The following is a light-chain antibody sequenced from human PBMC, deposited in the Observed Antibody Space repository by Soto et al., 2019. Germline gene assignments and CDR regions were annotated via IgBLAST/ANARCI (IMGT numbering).Light chain of an antibody. CDR2: GAS. CDR3: QQYGSSPPWT. CDR1: QSVSSSY. Sequence: EIVLTQSPGTLSLSPGEGATLSCRASQSVSSSYIAWYQQRPGQTPSLLIYGASTRATGIPDRFSGSGSGTHFTLTISRLEPGDFAVYYCQQYGSSPPWTFGQGTKVEIK. V-gene: IGKV3-20*01. J-gene: IGKJ1*01.